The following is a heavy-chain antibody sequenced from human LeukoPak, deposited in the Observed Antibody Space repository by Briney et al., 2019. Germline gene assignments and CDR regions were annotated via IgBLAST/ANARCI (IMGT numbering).Heavy chain of an antibody. CDR1: GGFISSSNW. Sequence: PSGTLSLTCAVSGGFISSSNWWSWVRQPPGKGLEWIGEIYHSGSTNYNPSLKSRVTISVDKSKNQFSLKLSSVTAADTAVYYCARDCSSTSCYDAFDIWGQGTMVTVSS. V-gene: IGHV4-4*02. CDR2: IYHSGST. D-gene: IGHD2-2*01. J-gene: IGHJ3*02. CDR3: ARDCSSTSCYDAFDI.